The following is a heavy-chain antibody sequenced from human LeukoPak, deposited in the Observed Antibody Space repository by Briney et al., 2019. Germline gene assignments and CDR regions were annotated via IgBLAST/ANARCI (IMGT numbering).Heavy chain of an antibody. V-gene: IGHV3-66*01. CDR3: AKGYRVVAATNYYYYYGMDV. J-gene: IGHJ6*02. CDR2: LFASGYS. Sequence: GGSLRLSCAASGFSVSVNYMSWVRQAPGKGLEWISTLFASGYSTYADSVKGRFTISRDNSKNTLDLQMNSLRAEDTAVYYCAKGYRVVAATNYYYYYGMDVWGQGTTVTVSS. D-gene: IGHD2-15*01. CDR1: GFSVSVNY.